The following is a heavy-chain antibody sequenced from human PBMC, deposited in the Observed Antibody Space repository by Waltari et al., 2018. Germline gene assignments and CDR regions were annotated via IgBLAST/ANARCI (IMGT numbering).Heavy chain of an antibody. J-gene: IGHJ1*01. CDR3: AHYRAHSFQH. CDR2: VDPEDGET. Sequence: VQLVQSGSELKKPGASVKVSCKASGYTFTDYYMHWVQQAPGKGLEWMGLVDPEDGETIYAEKFQGRVTITADTSTDTAYMELSSLRSEDTAVYYCAHYRAHSFQHWGQGTLVTVSS. D-gene: IGHD1-26*01. CDR1: GYTFTDYY. V-gene: IGHV1-69-2*01.